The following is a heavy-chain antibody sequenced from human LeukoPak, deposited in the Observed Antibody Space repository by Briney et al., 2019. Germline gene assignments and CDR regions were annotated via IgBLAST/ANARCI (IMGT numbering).Heavy chain of an antibody. V-gene: IGHV4-4*07. J-gene: IGHJ4*02. CDR2: IYTSGST. Sequence: SETLSLTCTVSGGSISSYYWSWIRQPAGKGLEWIGRIYTSGSTNYNPSLKSRVTISVDRSKNQFSLKLSSVTAADTAVYYCASYGGTGIYFDYWGQGTLVTVSS. CDR1: GGSISSYY. CDR3: ASYGGTGIYFDY. D-gene: IGHD3-16*01.